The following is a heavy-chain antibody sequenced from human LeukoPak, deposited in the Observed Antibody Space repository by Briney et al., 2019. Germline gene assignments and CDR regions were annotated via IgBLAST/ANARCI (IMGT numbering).Heavy chain of an antibody. V-gene: IGHV6-1*01. D-gene: IGHD1-26*01. CDR1: GDSVSSNCAA. CDR2: TYYRSKWYY. J-gene: IGHJ4*02. Sequence: SQTLSLTCAISGDSVSSNCAAWSWIRQSPSRGLEWLGRTYYRSKWYYDYAVAVKSRISINPDTSKNQFSLQLSSVTPEDTAVYHCARDPVGGSTIFDYWGQGTLVTVSS. CDR3: ARDPVGGSTIFDY.